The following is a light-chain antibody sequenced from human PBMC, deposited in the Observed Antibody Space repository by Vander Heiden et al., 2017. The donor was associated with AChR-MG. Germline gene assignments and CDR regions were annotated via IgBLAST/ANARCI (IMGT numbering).Light chain of an antibody. CDR1: GCDIGGYND. CDR2: DVN. J-gene: IGLJ3*02. Sequence: QSALTQPASVSGSPGQSITISCPRSGCDIGGYNDVSWYQLHPGGAPKLMIYDVNKRPSGISYRFSGSKSDNTASLTISGLQVEDGAVYYCLSYTTSSALLFGGGTKLTVL. CDR3: LSYTTSSALL. V-gene: IGLV2-14*03.